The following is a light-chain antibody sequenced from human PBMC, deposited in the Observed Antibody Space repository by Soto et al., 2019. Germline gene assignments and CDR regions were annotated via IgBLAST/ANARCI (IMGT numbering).Light chain of an antibody. CDR1: QSISSW. Sequence: SVGDRVTITCRASQSISSWLAWYQQKPGKAPKLLIYKASSLESGVPSRFSGSGSGTEFTLTISSLQPDDFATYYCQQYNSYPLTFGGGTKVDIK. J-gene: IGKJ4*01. CDR2: KAS. CDR3: QQYNSYPLT. V-gene: IGKV1-5*03.